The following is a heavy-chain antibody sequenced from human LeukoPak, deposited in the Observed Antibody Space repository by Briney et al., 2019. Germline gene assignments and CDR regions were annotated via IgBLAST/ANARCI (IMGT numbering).Heavy chain of an antibody. Sequence: PGGSLRLSCVASGFSFSDYGMSWVRQAPGKGLEWVSAIGSSGGNIHYGDSVKGRFTISRDNSRYTLYLEVNSLRAEDTAVYYCARRILSFGSWYFDYWGQGTLVTVSS. V-gene: IGHV3-23*01. CDR1: GFSFSDYG. D-gene: IGHD3-9*01. J-gene: IGHJ4*02. CDR2: IGSSGGNI. CDR3: ARRILSFGSWYFDY.